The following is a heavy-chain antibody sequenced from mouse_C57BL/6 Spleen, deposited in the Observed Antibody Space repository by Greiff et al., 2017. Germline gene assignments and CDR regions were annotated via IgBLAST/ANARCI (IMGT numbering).Heavy chain of an antibody. Sequence: EVKLVEPGGDLVKPGGSLKLSCEASGFTFSSYGMSWVRQTPDKRLEWVATICSGGSYTNYPESVKGRFPISLDKAKNTLYLHMSSLTSEDTAMYYCARHGTGNYCSFDFWGPGTSVTFSS. D-gene: IGHD2-1*01. CDR1: GFTFSSYG. V-gene: IGHV5-6*01. CDR3: ARHGTGNYCSFDF. J-gene: IGHJ1*01. CDR2: ICSGGSYT.